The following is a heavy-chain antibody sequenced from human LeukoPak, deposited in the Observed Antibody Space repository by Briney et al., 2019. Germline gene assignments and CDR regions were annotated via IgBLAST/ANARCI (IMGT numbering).Heavy chain of an antibody. J-gene: IGHJ4*02. CDR2: ISSRSSYI. V-gene: IGHV3-21*01. CDR3: ARGGFGVVINQLDY. D-gene: IGHD3-3*01. CDR1: GFTFSSYS. Sequence: PGGSPRLSCAASGFTFSSYSMNWVRQAPGKGLEWVSSISSRSSYIYYADSVKGRFTISRDNAKNSLYLQMNSLRAEDTAVYYCARGGFGVVINQLDYWGQGTLVTVSS.